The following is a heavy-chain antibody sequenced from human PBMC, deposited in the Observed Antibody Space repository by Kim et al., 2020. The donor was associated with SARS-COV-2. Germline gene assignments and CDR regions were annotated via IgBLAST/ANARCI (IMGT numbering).Heavy chain of an antibody. J-gene: IGHJ6*03. CDR2: IIPIFGTA. CDR3: ASRARSGSYYNPFYYYYYMDV. V-gene: IGHV1-69*13. CDR1: GGTFSSYA. D-gene: IGHD3-10*01. Sequence: SVKVSCKASGGTFSSYAISWVRQAPGQGLEWMGGIIPIFGTANYAQKFQGRVTITADESTSTAYMELSSLRSEDTAGYYCASRARSGSYYNPFYYYYYMDVWGKGTTVTVSS.